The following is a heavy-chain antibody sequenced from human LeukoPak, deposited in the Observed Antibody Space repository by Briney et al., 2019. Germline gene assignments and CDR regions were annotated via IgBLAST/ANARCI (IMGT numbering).Heavy chain of an antibody. Sequence: PGGSLRLSFAASGFTFSSYAMSWVRQAPGKGLEWVSAISGSGGSTYYADSVKGRFTISRDNSKNTLYLQMNSLRAEDTAVYYCAKGLLNSYGPGWFDPWGQGTLVTVSS. CDR2: ISGSGGST. J-gene: IGHJ5*02. CDR3: AKGLLNSYGPGWFDP. D-gene: IGHD5-18*01. V-gene: IGHV3-23*01. CDR1: GFTFSSYA.